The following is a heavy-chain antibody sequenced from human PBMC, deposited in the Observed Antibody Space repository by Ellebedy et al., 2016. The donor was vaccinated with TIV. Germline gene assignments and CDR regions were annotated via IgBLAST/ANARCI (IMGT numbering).Heavy chain of an antibody. D-gene: IGHD2-2*01. CDR1: GFTFSRFW. CDR2: MKYDEIES. Sequence: GESLKISCAASGFTFSRFWTGWIRQAPGQGLEWVAHMKYDEIESYYANSVKGRFTISRDNARNSLFLQMKSLRVDDTAMYYCVRDTVAVPDGNTFDFWGQGTMVSVS. J-gene: IGHJ3*01. CDR3: VRDTVAVPDGNTFDF. V-gene: IGHV3-7*04.